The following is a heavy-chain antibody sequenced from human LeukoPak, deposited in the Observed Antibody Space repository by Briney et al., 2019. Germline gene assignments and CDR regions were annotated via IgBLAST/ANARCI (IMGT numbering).Heavy chain of an antibody. D-gene: IGHD6-13*01. CDR3: ARVSIAAAGTPKDDY. Sequence: ASVKVSCKASGYTFTGYYMHWVRQTPGQGLEWMGRINPDSGGTNYAQKFQGRVTMTRDTSITTAYMELSRLRSDDTAVYYCARVSIAAAGTPKDDYWGQGTLVTVSS. V-gene: IGHV1-2*06. CDR1: GYTFTGYY. CDR2: INPDSGGT. J-gene: IGHJ4*02.